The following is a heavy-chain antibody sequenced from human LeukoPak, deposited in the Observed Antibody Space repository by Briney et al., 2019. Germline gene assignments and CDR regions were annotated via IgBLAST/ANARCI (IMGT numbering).Heavy chain of an antibody. CDR3: ATGGVPAAADY. V-gene: IGHV1-2*04. D-gene: IGHD2-2*01. CDR2: INPYSGGI. CDR1: GYTFTDYY. J-gene: IGHJ4*02. Sequence: GASVKVSCKASGYTFTDYYMHWVRQAPGQGLEWMGWINPYSGGINYAQKFQGWVTMTRDTSISTAYMELNRLRSDDTAVYYCATGGVPAAADYWGQGTLVTVSS.